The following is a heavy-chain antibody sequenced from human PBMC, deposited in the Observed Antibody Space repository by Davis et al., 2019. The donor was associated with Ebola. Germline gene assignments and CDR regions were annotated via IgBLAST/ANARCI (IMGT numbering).Heavy chain of an antibody. V-gene: IGHV3-48*02. CDR3: AREIAVAGTECDY. J-gene: IGHJ4*02. CDR2: ISWNSASI. D-gene: IGHD6-19*01. Sequence: GGSLRLSCAASGFTFSNAWMSWVRQAPGKGLEWVSGISWNSASIHYADSVRGRFTISRDNAKNSLYLQMNSLRDEDTAVYYCAREIAVAGTECDYWGQGTLVTVSS. CDR1: GFTFSNAW.